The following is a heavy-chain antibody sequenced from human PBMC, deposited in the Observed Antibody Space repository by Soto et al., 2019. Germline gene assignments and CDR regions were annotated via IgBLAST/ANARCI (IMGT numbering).Heavy chain of an antibody. V-gene: IGHV1-8*01. J-gene: IGHJ5*02. D-gene: IGHD2-2*01. Sequence: QVQLVQSGAEVKKPGASLKVSCKASGYTFTSHDINWMRQTTGQGLEWMGWINPNSGHKNYAQKFQGRVTMTRDTSINTAYMELTNLRSEDTAIYYCASDMSTTWGQGTLVTVSS. CDR1: GYTFTSHD. CDR2: INPNSGHK. CDR3: ASDMSTT.